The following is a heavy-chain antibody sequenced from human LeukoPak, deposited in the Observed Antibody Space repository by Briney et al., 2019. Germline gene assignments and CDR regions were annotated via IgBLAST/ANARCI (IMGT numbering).Heavy chain of an antibody. CDR1: GYTLTELS. J-gene: IGHJ6*04. V-gene: IGHV1-24*01. CDR2: FDPEDGET. D-gene: IGHD3-10*01. Sequence: GASVKVSCKVSGYTLTELSMHWVRQAPGKGLEWMGGFDPEDGETIYAQKFQGRVTITADKSTSTAYMELSSLRSEDTAVYYCARNLWFGELYPYGMDVRGKGTTVTVSS. CDR3: ARNLWFGELYPYGMDV.